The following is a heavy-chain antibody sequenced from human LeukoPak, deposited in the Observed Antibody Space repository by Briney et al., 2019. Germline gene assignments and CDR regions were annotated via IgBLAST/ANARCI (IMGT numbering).Heavy chain of an antibody. CDR2: INPSGGST. D-gene: IGHD1-26*01. CDR3: AKMRVEWELPYYFDS. J-gene: IGHJ4*02. Sequence: RASVKVSCKASGYSFTTYHMHWVRQAPGQGLEWMGIINPSGGSTNYAQNFQGRVTMTRDMSTSTVYMELSSLRSEDTAVYYCAKMRVEWELPYYFDSWGQGTLVTVSS. V-gene: IGHV1-46*01. CDR1: GYSFTTYH.